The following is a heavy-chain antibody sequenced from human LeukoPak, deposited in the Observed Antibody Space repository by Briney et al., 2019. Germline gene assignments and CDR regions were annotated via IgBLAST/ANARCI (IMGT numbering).Heavy chain of an antibody. CDR2: NNSDGSRT. CDR3: ARGGDYSWEAVPW. Sequence: TGGSLRLPCAASGFTFRRCCEFWPRQAPARGPVWVSRNNSDGSRTSYADSVTGRFTISRGNAKNTLYLQRNSLRAEDTAVYYCARGGDYSWEAVPWWGQGTLVTVSS. J-gene: IGHJ4*02. CDR1: GFTFRRCC. V-gene: IGHV3-74*01. D-gene: IGHD4-17*01.